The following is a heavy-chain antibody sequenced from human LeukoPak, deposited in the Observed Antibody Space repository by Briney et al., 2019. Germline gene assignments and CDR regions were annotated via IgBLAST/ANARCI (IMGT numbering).Heavy chain of an antibody. V-gene: IGHV3-30-3*01. CDR3: AKDPGWNSPRYYFDY. CDR1: GFTFSSYA. D-gene: IGHD1-7*01. Sequence: GGSLRLSCAASGFTFSSYAMHWVRQAPGKGLEWVAVISYDGSNKYYADSVKGRFTISRDNSKNTLYLQMNSLRAEDTAVYYCAKDPGWNSPRYYFDYWGQGTLVTVSS. CDR2: ISYDGSNK. J-gene: IGHJ4*02.